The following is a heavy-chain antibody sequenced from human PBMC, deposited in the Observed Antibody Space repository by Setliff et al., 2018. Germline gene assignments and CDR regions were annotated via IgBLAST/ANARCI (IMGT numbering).Heavy chain of an antibody. D-gene: IGHD2-15*01. J-gene: IGHJ4*02. V-gene: IGHV4-4*02. CDR2: TYHSGSI. Sequence: SETLSLTCTVSGGSISSSNWWTWVRQPPGKGLEWIGETYHSGSINYNPSLKSRVTMSVDKSKNQFSLKLTSVTAADTAVYYCARDRVVVLAGRRGFYFDYWGQGTLVTVSS. CDR3: ARDRVVVLAGRRGFYFDY. CDR1: GGSISSSNW.